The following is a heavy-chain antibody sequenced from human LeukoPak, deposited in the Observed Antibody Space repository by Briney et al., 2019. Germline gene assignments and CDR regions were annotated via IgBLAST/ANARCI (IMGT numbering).Heavy chain of an antibody. Sequence: ASVKVSCKASGYTFTSYGISWVRQAPGQGLEWMGWISAYNGNTNYAQKLQGRVTMTTDTSTSTACMELRSLRSDDTAVYCCARDSPHFGYDILTGYYRAPFDYWGQGTLVTVSS. D-gene: IGHD3-9*01. CDR2: ISAYNGNT. CDR1: GYTFTSYG. J-gene: IGHJ4*02. CDR3: ARDSPHFGYDILTGYYRAPFDY. V-gene: IGHV1-18*01.